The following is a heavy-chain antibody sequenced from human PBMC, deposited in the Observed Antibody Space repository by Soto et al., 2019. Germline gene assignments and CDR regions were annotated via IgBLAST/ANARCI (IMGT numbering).Heavy chain of an antibody. D-gene: IGHD6-6*01. CDR2: IYYSGST. J-gene: IGHJ6*03. Sequence: SETLSLTCTVSGGSISSSSYFWGWIRQPPGKGLEWIGSIYYSGSTYYNPSLKGRVPVSVDTSKNQFSLKLSSVTAADTAVYYCARQSIAARPTRRYYYYYMDVWGKGTTVTVSS. CDR3: ARQSIAARPTRRYYYYYMDV. CDR1: GGSISSSSYF. V-gene: IGHV4-39*01.